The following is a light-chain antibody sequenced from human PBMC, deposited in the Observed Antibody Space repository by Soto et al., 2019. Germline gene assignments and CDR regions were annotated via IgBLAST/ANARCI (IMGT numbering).Light chain of an antibody. CDR3: HQRQSWPRT. J-gene: IGKJ1*01. V-gene: IGKV3-15*01. CDR2: GAS. Sequence: EIVMTQSPATLSVSPGERATLSCRASQSVRSNLAWYQQKPGQAPRLLIYGASTRATGIPARFSGSGSGTDFTLTINSLAPEDFAIYYCHQRQSWPRTFGQGTKVDIK. CDR1: QSVRSN.